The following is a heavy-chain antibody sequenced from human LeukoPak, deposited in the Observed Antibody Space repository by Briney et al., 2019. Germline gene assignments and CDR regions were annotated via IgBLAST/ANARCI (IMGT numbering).Heavy chain of an antibody. J-gene: IGHJ4*02. CDR3: ARMNWDSSGWYKTAAGNFDY. CDR1: GFTFSSYS. CDR2: ISSSGSTI. V-gene: IGHV3-48*04. Sequence: PGGSLRLSCAASGFTFSSYSMNWVRQAPGKGLEWVSYISSSGSTIYYADSVKGRFTISRDNAKNSLYLQMNSLRAEDTAVYYCARMNWDSSGWYKTAAGNFDYWGQGTLVTVSS. D-gene: IGHD6-19*01.